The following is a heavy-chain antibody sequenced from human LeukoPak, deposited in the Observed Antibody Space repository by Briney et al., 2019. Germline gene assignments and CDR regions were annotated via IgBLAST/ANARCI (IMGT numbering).Heavy chain of an antibody. J-gene: IGHJ6*02. D-gene: IGHD3-10*01. Sequence: GGSLRLSCAASGFTFSSYWMSWVRQAPGKGLEWVSAISGSSGSTYYADSVKGRFTISRDNSKNTLYLQMNSLRAEDTAVYYCAKHMVRGVLTYYYYGMDVWGQGTTVTVSS. CDR3: AKHMVRGVLTYYYYGMDV. CDR1: GFTFSSYW. V-gene: IGHV3-23*01. CDR2: ISGSSGST.